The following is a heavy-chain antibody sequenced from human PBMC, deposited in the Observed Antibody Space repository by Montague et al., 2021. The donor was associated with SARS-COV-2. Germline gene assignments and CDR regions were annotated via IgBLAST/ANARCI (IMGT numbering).Heavy chain of an antibody. CDR3: ATYREGYGGKGT. J-gene: IGHJ4*02. CDR2: INYHGGT. Sequence: SETLSLTCGVSDGLSSHYPWSWIRQPPGKGLEWIGYINYHGGTHHNPSLNSRVTLSVDTSKNQFSLSVMSVTPGDTAVYFCATYREGYGGKGTWGQGSLVTVSS. D-gene: IGHD4-23*01. CDR1: DGLSSHYP. V-gene: IGHV4-59*03.